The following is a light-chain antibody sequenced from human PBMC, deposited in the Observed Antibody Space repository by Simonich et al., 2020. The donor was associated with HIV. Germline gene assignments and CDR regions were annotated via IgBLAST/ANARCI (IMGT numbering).Light chain of an antibody. J-gene: IGKJ4*01. Sequence: DIQMTQSPSTLSASVGDRVTITCRASQTISNWLAWYQQKPGKAPKLLIYAASTLESGVPSRFSGSGSGTEFTLTIGILQPEDFATYYCQQLNSFPLSFGGGTKVEIK. CDR1: QTISNW. V-gene: IGKV1-5*01. CDR3: QQLNSFPLS. CDR2: AAS.